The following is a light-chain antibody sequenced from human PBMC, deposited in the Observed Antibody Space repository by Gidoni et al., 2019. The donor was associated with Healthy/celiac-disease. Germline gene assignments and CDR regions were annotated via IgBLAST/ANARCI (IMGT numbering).Light chain of an antibody. CDR2: GNS. CDR3: QSYDSSLSAYVV. CDR1: SSNIGAGYD. Sequence: QSVLTHPPSVSGAPGQRVPISCTGSSSNIGAGYDVHWYQQLPGTAPKLLIYGNSNRPSGVPDRFSGSKSGTSASLAITGLQAEDEADYYCQSYDSSLSAYVVFGGGTKLTVL. J-gene: IGLJ2*01. V-gene: IGLV1-40*01.